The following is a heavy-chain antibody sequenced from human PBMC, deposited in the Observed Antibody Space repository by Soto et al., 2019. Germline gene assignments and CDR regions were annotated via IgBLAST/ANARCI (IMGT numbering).Heavy chain of an antibody. CDR2: IKQDGSEK. CDR3: ARERCSSTSCYDDAFDI. CDR1: GFTFSSYW. Sequence: GGSLRLSCAASGFTFSSYWMSWVRQAPGKGLEWVANIKQDGSEKYYLDSVKGRFTISRDNAKNSLYLQMNSLRAEDTAVYYCARERCSSTSCYDDAFDIWGQGTMVTVSS. J-gene: IGHJ3*02. V-gene: IGHV3-7*05. D-gene: IGHD2-2*01.